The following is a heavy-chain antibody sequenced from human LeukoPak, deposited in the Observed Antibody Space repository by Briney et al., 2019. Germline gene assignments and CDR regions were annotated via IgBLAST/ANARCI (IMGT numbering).Heavy chain of an antibody. CDR2: ISSEGSST. Sequence: GGSLRLSCAASGFTFSIYWMHWVRQAPGKGLVWVSRISSEGSSTTYADSVKGRFTISRDNAKDTLYLQMNSLRAEDTAMYYCARDTRGESDYWGHGTLVTVSS. CDR1: GFTFSIYW. J-gene: IGHJ4*01. CDR3: ARDTRGESDY. V-gene: IGHV3-74*01. D-gene: IGHD2-2*01.